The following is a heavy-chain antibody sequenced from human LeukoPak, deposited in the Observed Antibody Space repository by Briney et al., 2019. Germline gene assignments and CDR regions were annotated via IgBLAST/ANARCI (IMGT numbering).Heavy chain of an antibody. CDR2: LIGSGGST. Sequence: PGGSLRLSCAASGFTFSSYAMSWVRQAPGKGLEWVSALIGSGGSTYYADSVKGRFTISRDNSKNTLYLQMNSLRAEDTAVYYCAKDRITMIVVVITEYYFDYWGQGTLVTVSS. CDR3: AKDRITMIVVVITEYYFDY. J-gene: IGHJ4*02. V-gene: IGHV3-23*01. CDR1: GFTFSSYA. D-gene: IGHD3-22*01.